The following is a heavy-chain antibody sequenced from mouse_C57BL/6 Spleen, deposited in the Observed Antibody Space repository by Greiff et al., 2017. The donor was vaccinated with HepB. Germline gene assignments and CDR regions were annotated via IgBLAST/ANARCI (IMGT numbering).Heavy chain of an antibody. J-gene: IGHJ2*01. V-gene: IGHV1-80*01. CDR3: ARGDDGYYFYDY. CDR2: IYPGDGDT. Sequence: QVQLQQSGAELVKPGASVKISCKASGYAFSSYWMNWVKQRPGKGLEWIGQIYPGDGDTNYNGKFKGKATLTADKSSSTAYMQLRSLTSEDSAVYFCARGDDGYYFYDYWGQGTTLTVSS. CDR1: GYAFSSYW. D-gene: IGHD2-3*01.